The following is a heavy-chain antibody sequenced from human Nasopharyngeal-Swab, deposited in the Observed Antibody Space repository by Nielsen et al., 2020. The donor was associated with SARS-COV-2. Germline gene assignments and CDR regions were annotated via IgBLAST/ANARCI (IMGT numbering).Heavy chain of an antibody. J-gene: IGHJ6*02. CDR2: IYHSGST. Sequence: SETLSLTCAVSGGSISSSHWWCCVRQPPGKGLEWIGEIYHSGSTNYNPSLKSRVTMSVDKSKNQFSLKLSSVTAADTAVYYCARVLAERAYYDFWSGYSDYYYGMDVWGQGTTVTVSS. V-gene: IGHV4-4*02. CDR1: GGSISSSHW. CDR3: ARVLAERAYYDFWSGYSDYYYGMDV. D-gene: IGHD3-3*01.